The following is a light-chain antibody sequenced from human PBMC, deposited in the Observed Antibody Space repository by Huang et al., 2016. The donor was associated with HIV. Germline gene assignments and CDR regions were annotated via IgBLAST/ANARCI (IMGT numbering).Light chain of an antibody. CDR3: QQYNSYSPT. CDR2: KAS. J-gene: IGKJ2*01. CDR1: HSISTY. V-gene: IGKV1-5*03. Sequence: DIQMTQSPSTLSASVRDRVTITCRASHSISTYLAWYQQKPGKAPKLLIYKASSLQSGVPSRFSGSGSGTEFTLPISSLQPDDFGSYYCQQYNSYSPTFGQGTKLEIK.